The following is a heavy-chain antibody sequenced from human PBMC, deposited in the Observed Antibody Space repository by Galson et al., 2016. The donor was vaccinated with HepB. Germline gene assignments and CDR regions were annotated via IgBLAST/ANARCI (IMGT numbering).Heavy chain of an antibody. J-gene: IGHJ6*02. D-gene: IGHD2-2*01. CDR2: IIPIFGTT. CDR3: ARTHYDCSNNNCYLPDYYYYGMDV. Sequence: SVKVSCKASGGTFSSYAISWVRQAPGQGIEWMGGIIPIFGTTNYEQQFQGRVTITADKSTSTAYMELTSLRSEDTAVYYCARTHYDCSNNNCYLPDYYYYGMDVWGQGTTVTVSS. CDR1: GGTFSSYA. V-gene: IGHV1-69*06.